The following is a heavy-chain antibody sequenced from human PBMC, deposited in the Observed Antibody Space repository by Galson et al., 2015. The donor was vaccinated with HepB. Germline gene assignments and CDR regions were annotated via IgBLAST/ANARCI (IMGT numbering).Heavy chain of an antibody. Sequence: SLRLSCAASGFTFSNYAMSWVRQAPGKGLEWVSGVSGSDGRTYCADSVKGRFTISRDNSKNTLYLQMNSLGAEDTAVYYCAKTAVEDVLLWFGDLSPRTNYYYYGMDVWGQGTTVTVSS. CDR2: VSGSDGRT. CDR3: AKTAVEDVLLWFGDLSPRTNYYYYGMDV. D-gene: IGHD3-10*01. V-gene: IGHV3-23*01. CDR1: GFTFSNYA. J-gene: IGHJ6*02.